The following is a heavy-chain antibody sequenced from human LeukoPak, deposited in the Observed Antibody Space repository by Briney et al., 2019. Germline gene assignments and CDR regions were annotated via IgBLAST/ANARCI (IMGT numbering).Heavy chain of an antibody. J-gene: IGHJ4*02. D-gene: IGHD3-16*01. CDR2: IGTGGTPI. CDR1: GFTFRDYY. CDR3: ARIYGGY. V-gene: IGHV3-11*01. Sequence: GGSLRLSCAASGFTFRDYYMSWIRQAPGKGLEWVSYIGTGGTPIDYADSVKGRFTISRDDAKSSLYLRMNNVRAEDTAFYYCARIYGGYWGQGALVSVSS.